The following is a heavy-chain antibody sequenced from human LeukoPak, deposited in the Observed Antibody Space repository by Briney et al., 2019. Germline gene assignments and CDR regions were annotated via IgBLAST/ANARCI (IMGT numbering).Heavy chain of an antibody. CDR2: ISSNGGST. CDR1: GFTFSSYA. D-gene: IGHD3-16*01. V-gene: IGHV3-64*01. J-gene: IGHJ4*02. CDR3: ARATWGYFDY. Sequence: GGSLRLSCAASGFTFSSYAMHWVRQAPGKGLEYVSAISSNGGSTYYANSVKGRFTISRDNSKNTLYLQMGSLRAEDTAVYYCARATWGYFDYWGQGTLVTVSS.